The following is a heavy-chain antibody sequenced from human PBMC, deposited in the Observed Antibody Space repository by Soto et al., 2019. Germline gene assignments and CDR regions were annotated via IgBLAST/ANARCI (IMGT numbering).Heavy chain of an antibody. CDR1: GFTFTSSA. Sequence: GASVKVSCKASGFTFTSSAMQWVRQARGQRLEWIGWIVVGSGNTNYAQKFQERVTITRDMSTSTAYMELSSLRSEDTAVYYCAAVAHDYSNPGYYYYMDVWGKGTTVTVCS. CDR3: AAVAHDYSNPGYYYYMDV. J-gene: IGHJ6*03. CDR2: IVVGSGNT. V-gene: IGHV1-58*02. D-gene: IGHD4-4*01.